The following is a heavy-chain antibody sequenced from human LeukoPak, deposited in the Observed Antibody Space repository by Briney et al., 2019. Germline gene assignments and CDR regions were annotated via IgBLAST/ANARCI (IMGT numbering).Heavy chain of an antibody. CDR3: ARFRSGYSYVH. J-gene: IGHJ4*02. CDR2: INPNSGGT. Sequence: ASVKVSCKASGYTFTGYYMHWVRQAPGQGLEWMVRINPNSGGTNYAQKFQGRVTMTRDTSISTAYMELSRLRSDDTAVYYCARFRSGYSYVHWGQGTLVTVSS. D-gene: IGHD5-18*01. CDR1: GYTFTGYY. V-gene: IGHV1-2*06.